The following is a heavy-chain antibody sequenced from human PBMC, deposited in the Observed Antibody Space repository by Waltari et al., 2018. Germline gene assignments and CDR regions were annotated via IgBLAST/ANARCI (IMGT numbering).Heavy chain of an antibody. CDR2: IYYSGST. J-gene: IGHJ4*02. V-gene: IGHV4-59*01. CDR3: ARAEYSGYGIDY. Sequence: QVQLQESGPGLVKPSETLSLTCTVSGGSISSYYWSWIRQPPGKGLEWIGYIYYSGSTNYHPSLKSRVTISVDTSKNQFSLKLSSVTAADTAVYYCARAEYSGYGIDYWGQGTLVTVSS. CDR1: GGSISSYY. D-gene: IGHD5-12*01.